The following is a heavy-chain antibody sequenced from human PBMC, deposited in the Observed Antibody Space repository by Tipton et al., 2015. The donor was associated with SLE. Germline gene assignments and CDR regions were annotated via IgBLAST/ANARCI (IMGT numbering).Heavy chain of an antibody. CDR1: GGSISSSSYY. J-gene: IGHJ6*03. CDR2: IYYSGST. D-gene: IGHD1-1*01. V-gene: IGHV4-39*07. CDR3: ARGQLMGRAAPYIDV. Sequence: TLSLTCTVSGGSISSSSYYWGWIRQPPGKGLEWIGSIYYSGSTYYNPSLKSRVTISVDTSKNQFSLKLNSVTAADTAVYYCARGQLMGRAAPYIDVWGRGTTVIVSS.